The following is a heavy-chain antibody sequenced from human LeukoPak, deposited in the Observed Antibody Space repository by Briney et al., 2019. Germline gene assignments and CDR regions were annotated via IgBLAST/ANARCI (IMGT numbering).Heavy chain of an antibody. D-gene: IGHD1-26*01. CDR3: ARSSSGSGGYYIDV. Sequence: PGGSLRLSCAASGFTFSSHWMSWVRQAPGKGLEWVANIKQDGSEKYYVDSVKGRFTISSDNAKKSLYLQMNSLRAEDTAVYYCARSSSGSGGYYIDVWGKGTTVTVSS. J-gene: IGHJ6*03. CDR2: IKQDGSEK. CDR1: GFTFSSHW. V-gene: IGHV3-7*01.